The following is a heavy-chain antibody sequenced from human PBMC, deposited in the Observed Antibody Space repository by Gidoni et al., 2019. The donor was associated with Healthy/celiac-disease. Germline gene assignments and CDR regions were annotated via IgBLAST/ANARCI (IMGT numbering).Heavy chain of an antibody. D-gene: IGHD3-3*01. J-gene: IGHJ6*03. Sequence: QVQLVQSGAEVKKPGSSVQVSCKASGGTFRSYAISWVRQAPGQGLEWMGGIIPIFGTANYAQKFQGRVTITADESTSTAYMELSSLRSEDTAVYYCARGPTIFGVVIPEYYYYMDVWGKGTTVTVSS. CDR1: GGTFRSYA. CDR2: IIPIFGTA. CDR3: ARGPTIFGVVIPEYYYYMDV. V-gene: IGHV1-69*01.